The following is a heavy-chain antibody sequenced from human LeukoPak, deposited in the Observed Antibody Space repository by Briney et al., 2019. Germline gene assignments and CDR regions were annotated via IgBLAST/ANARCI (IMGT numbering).Heavy chain of an antibody. D-gene: IGHD3-16*01. V-gene: IGHV4-38-2*01. CDR3: VTFGSSYYFDY. CDR1: GYSISSGYY. Sequence: PSETLSLTRAVSGYSISSGYYWGWIRPPPGKGLEWIGSIYHSGTTYYNPSLNSRVTISIDPSKNQFSLKLSSVTAADTAVYYCVTFGSSYYFDYWGQGTLVTVSS. CDR2: IYHSGTT. J-gene: IGHJ4*02.